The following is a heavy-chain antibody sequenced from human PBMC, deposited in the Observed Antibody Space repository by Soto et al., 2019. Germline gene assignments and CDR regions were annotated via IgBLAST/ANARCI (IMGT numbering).Heavy chain of an antibody. CDR3: AKSLRGSYPFDY. CDR2: ISGSGGNT. V-gene: IGHV3-23*01. CDR1: GFTFSSYA. Sequence: EVQLLESGGGLVQPGGSLRLSCATSGFTFSSYAMSWVHQAPGKGLEWVSTISGSGGNTYYADSVKGRFTISRDNSKNTLYLQMNSLRAGDTAVYYCAKSLRGSYPFDYWGQGTLVTVSS. J-gene: IGHJ4*02. D-gene: IGHD1-26*01.